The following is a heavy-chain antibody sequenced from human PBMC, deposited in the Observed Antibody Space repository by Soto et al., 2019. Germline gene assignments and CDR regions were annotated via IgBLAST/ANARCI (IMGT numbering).Heavy chain of an antibody. Sequence: GESLKISCKGSGYSFTSYWISWVRQMPGKGLEWMGRIDPSDSYTNYSPSFQGHVTISADKSISTAYLQWSSLKASDTAMYYCARLNCSGGSCSYYYYYGMDVWGQGTTVTVYS. CDR2: IDPSDSYT. V-gene: IGHV5-10-1*01. CDR3: ARLNCSGGSCSYYYYYGMDV. J-gene: IGHJ6*02. D-gene: IGHD2-15*01. CDR1: GYSFTSYW.